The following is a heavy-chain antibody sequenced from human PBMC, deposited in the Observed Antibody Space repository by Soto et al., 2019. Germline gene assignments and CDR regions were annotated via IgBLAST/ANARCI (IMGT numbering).Heavy chain of an antibody. CDR2: ISHDGRNK. CDR1: GFTFSAYG. J-gene: IGHJ3*02. V-gene: IGHV3-30*18. Sequence: QVQLVESGGGVVQPGRSLRLSCAASGFTFSAYGIHWVRQAPAKGLEWVAVISHDGRNKYYADSVKGRFAVSRDNSKKTLYLQMNSLRAEDTAVYYCVKEEYYDILTGSRGAAFDIWGQGTMVTVSS. CDR3: VKEEYYDILTGSRGAAFDI. D-gene: IGHD3-9*01.